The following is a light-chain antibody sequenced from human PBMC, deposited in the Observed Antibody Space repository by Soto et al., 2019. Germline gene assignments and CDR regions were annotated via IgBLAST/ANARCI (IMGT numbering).Light chain of an antibody. CDR1: SSDVGGYNY. J-gene: IGLJ1*01. Sequence: QSVLTQPSSWSGSPGQSITISCTGTSSDVGGYNYVSWYQLHPGKAPKLMIHEVSERPSGVSNRFSGSKSGNTASLTISGLQAEDEADYYCASYASSVTYVFGSGTKVTVL. V-gene: IGLV2-14*01. CDR2: EVS. CDR3: ASYASSVTYV.